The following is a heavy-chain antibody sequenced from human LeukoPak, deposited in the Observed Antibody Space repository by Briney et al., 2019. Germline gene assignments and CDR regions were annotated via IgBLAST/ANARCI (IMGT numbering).Heavy chain of an antibody. D-gene: IGHD3-3*01. CDR1: GYTFTGYY. CDR3: ATNPMAPYYDFWSGAGYYFDY. CDR2: INPNSGST. V-gene: IGHV1-2*02. Sequence: ASVKVSCKASGYTFTGYYIHWVRQAPGQGLEWMGWINPNSGSTNYAQKFQGRVTMTRDTSIRTAYMELSRLRSDDTAVFYCATNPMAPYYDFWSGAGYYFDYWGQGALVTVSS. J-gene: IGHJ4*02.